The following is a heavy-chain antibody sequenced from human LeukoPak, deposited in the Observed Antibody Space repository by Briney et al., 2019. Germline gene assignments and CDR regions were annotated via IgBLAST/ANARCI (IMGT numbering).Heavy chain of an antibody. Sequence: ASVKVSCKASGYTFTGYYMHWVRQAPGQGLEWMGWINPNSGGTNYAQKFQGRVTMTRDTSISTAYMELSSLRSDDTAVYYCARGLHGYSTAWFDYWGQGTLVTVSS. D-gene: IGHD6-19*01. CDR1: GYTFTGYY. J-gene: IGHJ4*02. CDR3: ARGLHGYSTAWFDY. CDR2: INPNSGGT. V-gene: IGHV1-2*02.